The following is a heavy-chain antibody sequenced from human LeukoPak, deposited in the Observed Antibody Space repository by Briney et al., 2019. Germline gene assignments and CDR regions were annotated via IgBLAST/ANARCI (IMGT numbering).Heavy chain of an antibody. D-gene: IGHD3-10*01. Sequence: SQTLSLTCTVSGGSISSGSYYWSWIRQPAGKGLEWLGRIYTSGSTNYNPSLKSRATISVDTSKIQFSLKLSSVTAADTAVYYCARDGSYYYGSGSYKYYYGMDVWGQGTTVTVSS. CDR3: ARDGSYYYGSGSYKYYYGMDV. V-gene: IGHV4-61*02. CDR2: IYTSGST. CDR1: GGSISSGSYY. J-gene: IGHJ6*02.